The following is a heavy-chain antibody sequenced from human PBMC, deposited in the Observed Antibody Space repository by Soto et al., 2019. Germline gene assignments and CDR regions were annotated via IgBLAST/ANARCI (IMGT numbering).Heavy chain of an antibody. Sequence: ASVKVSCKASGYTFTPYAMHWVRQAPGQRLEWIGWINADNGDTKYSQKFQGRVTFTRDTSVTTAYMDVSSLKSEDTAVYFCARGSPGGDSVFDWYFDRWGRGTLVTVSS. D-gene: IGHD2-21*02. CDR3: ARGSPGGDSVFDWYFDR. V-gene: IGHV1-3*01. J-gene: IGHJ2*01. CDR1: GYTFTPYA. CDR2: INADNGDT.